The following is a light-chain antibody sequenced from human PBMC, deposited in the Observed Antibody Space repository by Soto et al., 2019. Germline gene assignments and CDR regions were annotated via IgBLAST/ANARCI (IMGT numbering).Light chain of an antibody. CDR3: QQAKSFPWT. V-gene: IGKV1-12*01. J-gene: IGKJ1*01. CDR2: GAS. CDR1: QGIGSW. Sequence: DIQMTQSPSSVSASVGDRVTITCRASQGIGSWLGWYQQKPGKAPKLLIYGASNLESGVPSRFIGSVSATYFTLTIIRLQPEDFATYYCQQAKSFPWTFVQETNVEIK.